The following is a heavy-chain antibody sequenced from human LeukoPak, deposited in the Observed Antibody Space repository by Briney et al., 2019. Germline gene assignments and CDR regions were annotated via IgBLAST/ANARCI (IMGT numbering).Heavy chain of an antibody. Sequence: GRSLRLSCAASGFTFSSYGMHWVRQAPGKGLEWVAVIWCDGSNKYYADSVKGRFTISRDNSKNTLYLQMNSLRAEDTAVYYCASQQWSAAHTYYFDYWGQGTLVTASS. CDR3: ASQQWSAAHTYYFDY. D-gene: IGHD2-15*01. J-gene: IGHJ4*02. CDR2: IWCDGSNK. V-gene: IGHV3-33*01. CDR1: GFTFSSYG.